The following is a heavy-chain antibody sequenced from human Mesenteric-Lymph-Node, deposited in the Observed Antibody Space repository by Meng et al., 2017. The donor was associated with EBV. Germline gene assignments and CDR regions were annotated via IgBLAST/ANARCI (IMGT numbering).Heavy chain of an antibody. CDR3: AHTRERGATGSFDP. CDR1: GFSLSTSGVG. V-gene: IGHV2-5*02. CDR2: IYWDDDK. Sequence: ITLKESGPTLVKPTQTLTLACTFSGFSLSTSGVGVGWIRQPPGKALEWLALIYWDDDKRYSPSLKSRLTITKDTSKNQVVLTMTNMDPVDTATYYCAHTRERGATGSFDPWGQGTLVTVSS. D-gene: IGHD1-26*01. J-gene: IGHJ5*02.